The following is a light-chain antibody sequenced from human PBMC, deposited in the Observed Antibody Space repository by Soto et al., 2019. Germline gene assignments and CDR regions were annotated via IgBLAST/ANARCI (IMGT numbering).Light chain of an antibody. CDR3: TSYTSSITYV. J-gene: IGLJ1*01. CDR2: EVA. Sequence: QSALTQPASVSGSPGQSITISCTGTSRDVGGYNYVSWYQQHPGKAPKLMIYEVANRPSGVSNRFSGSKSGNTASLTISGLQAEAEAGYYCTSYTSSITYVFGTGTKLTVL. CDR1: SRDVGGYNY. V-gene: IGLV2-14*01.